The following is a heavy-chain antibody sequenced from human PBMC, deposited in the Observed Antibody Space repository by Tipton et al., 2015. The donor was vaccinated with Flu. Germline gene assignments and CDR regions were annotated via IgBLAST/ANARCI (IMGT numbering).Heavy chain of an antibody. CDR2: LSYSGST. Sequence: GLVKPSETLSLTCTVSSGSIRSTDYFCAWIRQPPGKGLELIGSLSYSGSTYYNPSLKSRVTMSVDTSKNQFSLLLSSVTAGDTAVYYCARPSEWGSPYATGFFEFWGRGTLVIVSS. J-gene: IGHJ2*01. V-gene: IGHV4-39*01. D-gene: IGHD1-26*01. CDR1: SGSIRSTDYF. CDR3: ARPSEWGSPYATGFFEF.